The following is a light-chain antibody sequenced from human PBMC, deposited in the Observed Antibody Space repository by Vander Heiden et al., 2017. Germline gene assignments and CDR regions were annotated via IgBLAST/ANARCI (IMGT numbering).Light chain of an antibody. J-gene: IGLJ1*01. CDR2: EVN. CDR1: GSDVGTYNY. CDR3: SSYACSNTYV. Sequence: QSALSQPPSSSGSPGQSVTFSCTGTGSDVGTYNYVPWYQQPPGQAPKLTISEVNKRPSGVPERVSCSRSGNTASLTVAGLQAEDEADYSCSSYACSNTYVFGTGTKVTVL. V-gene: IGLV2-8*01.